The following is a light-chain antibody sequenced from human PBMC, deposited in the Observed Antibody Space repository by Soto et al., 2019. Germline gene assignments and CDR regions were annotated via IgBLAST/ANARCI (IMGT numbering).Light chain of an antibody. CDR2: TAS. J-gene: IGKJ1*01. CDR3: QQASSFPPA. Sequence: DIQMTQSPSSLSASVGDRVTITCRASQGIRNDLGWYQQKPGKAPELLIYTASSLQSGVPSRFSGSGFGTDFTLTISSLQPEDSATYYCQQASSFPPAFGQGSKVEIK. CDR1: QGIRND. V-gene: IGKV1-17*01.